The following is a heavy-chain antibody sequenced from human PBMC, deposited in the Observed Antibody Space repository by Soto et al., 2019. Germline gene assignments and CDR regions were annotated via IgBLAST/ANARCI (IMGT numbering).Heavy chain of an antibody. CDR3: ARAEPIVVVPATLDY. D-gene: IGHD2-2*01. Sequence: GASVKVSCKASGYTFISYGVTWVRQAPGQGLEWMGWISGYNDNTKYAQKFQDRVTMSTDTSTNTAFMQLDSLRSDDTAVYYCARAEPIVVVPATLDYWGQGTLVTVLL. J-gene: IGHJ4*02. V-gene: IGHV1-18*01. CDR2: ISGYNDNT. CDR1: GYTFISYG.